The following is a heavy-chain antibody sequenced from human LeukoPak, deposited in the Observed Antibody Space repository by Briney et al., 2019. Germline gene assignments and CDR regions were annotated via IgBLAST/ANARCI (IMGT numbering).Heavy chain of an antibody. CDR1: GFTFSSYG. Sequence: GGSLRLSCAASGFTFSSYGMHWVRQAPGKGLEWVPFIRYDGSNKYYADSVKGRFTISRDNSKNTLYLQMNSLRAEDTAVYYCTRDGNCGGDCLDAFDIWGQGTMVTVSS. CDR3: TRDGNCGGDCLDAFDI. J-gene: IGHJ3*02. V-gene: IGHV3-30*02. CDR2: IRYDGSNK. D-gene: IGHD2-21*02.